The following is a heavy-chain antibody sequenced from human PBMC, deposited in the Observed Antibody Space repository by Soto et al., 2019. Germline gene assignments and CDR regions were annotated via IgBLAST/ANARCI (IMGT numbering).Heavy chain of an antibody. V-gene: IGHV3-30-3*01. CDR1: GFTFSTYA. J-gene: IGHJ5*02. D-gene: IGHD2-21*01. Sequence: GGSLRLSCAASGFTFSTYAMHWVRQAPGKGLEWVAVISYDGSNKYYADSVKGRFTISRDNSKNTLYLQMNSLRAEDTAVYYYARSGGGDSSELCWFDTWGQGTLDSVSS. CDR3: ARSGGGDSSELCWFDT. CDR2: ISYDGSNK.